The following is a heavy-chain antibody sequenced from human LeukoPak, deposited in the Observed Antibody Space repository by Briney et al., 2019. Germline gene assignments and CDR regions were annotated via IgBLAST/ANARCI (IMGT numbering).Heavy chain of an antibody. CDR2: VNHDGST. Sequence: SETLSLTCAVYSGSFSGYYWTWIRQPPGKGLEWIGEVNHDGSTNYNPSLKSRVTISVEKSKNQFSLKVISVTAADTAVYYCARDQGGSGLLWFGELREFDPWGQGTLVTVSS. D-gene: IGHD3-10*01. CDR3: ARDQGGSGLLWFGELREFDP. V-gene: IGHV4-34*01. J-gene: IGHJ5*02. CDR1: SGSFSGYY.